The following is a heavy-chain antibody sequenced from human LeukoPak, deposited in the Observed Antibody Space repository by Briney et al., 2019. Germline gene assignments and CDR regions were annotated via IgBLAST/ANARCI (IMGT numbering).Heavy chain of an antibody. J-gene: IGHJ4*02. D-gene: IGHD2-2*01. CDR1: GFTFSSYA. CDR2: FSGSGGST. Sequence: SRGSLRLSCEASGFTFSSYAMSWVRQAPGEGLEWVSGFSGSGGSTYYADSVKGRFTISRDNSKNTLYLQMNSLRVEDTAFYYCAKAYCSTTNCFADYWGQGTLVTVSS. CDR3: AKAYCSTTNCFADY. V-gene: IGHV3-23*01.